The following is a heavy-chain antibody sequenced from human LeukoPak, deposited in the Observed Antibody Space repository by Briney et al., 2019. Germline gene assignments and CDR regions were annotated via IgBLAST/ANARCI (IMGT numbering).Heavy chain of an antibody. Sequence: ASVKVSCKASGYSFTDYAMHWVRQAPGQGLEWMGWINTNTGSPTYAQGFTGRFVFSLDTSISTAYLQISNLKAEDTAFYYCVRDGDWGQGTLVTVSS. CDR1: GYSFTDYA. D-gene: IGHD3-16*01. CDR3: VRDGD. V-gene: IGHV7-4-1*02. CDR2: INTNTGSP. J-gene: IGHJ4*02.